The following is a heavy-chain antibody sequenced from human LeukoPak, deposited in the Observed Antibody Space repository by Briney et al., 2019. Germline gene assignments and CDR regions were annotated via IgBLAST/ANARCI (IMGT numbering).Heavy chain of an antibody. CDR1: GFTFSSYA. J-gene: IGHJ6*03. CDR2: ISGSGGST. D-gene: IGHD6-13*01. CDR3: AKTSSSWVDYYYYYMDV. V-gene: IGHV3-23*01. Sequence: GGSLRLSCAASGFTFSSYAMSWVRQAPGKGLEWVSAISGSGGSTYHADSVKGRFTISRDNSKNTLYLQMNSLRAEDTAVYYCAKTSSSWVDYYYYYMDVWGKGTTVTVSS.